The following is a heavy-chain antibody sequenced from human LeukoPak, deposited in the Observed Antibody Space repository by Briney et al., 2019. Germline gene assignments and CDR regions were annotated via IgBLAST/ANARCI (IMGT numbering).Heavy chain of an antibody. CDR3: AREGYCGGDCYNYFDY. J-gene: IGHJ4*02. V-gene: IGHV3-74*01. CDR1: GFTFSSYW. CDR2: INSDGSST. D-gene: IGHD2-21*02. Sequence: GGSLRLSCTVSGFTFSSYWMHWVRQAPGKGLVWVSRINSDGSSTSYADSVKGRFTISRDNAKNTLYLQMNSLRAEDTAVYYCAREGYCGGDCYNYFDYWGQGTLVTVSS.